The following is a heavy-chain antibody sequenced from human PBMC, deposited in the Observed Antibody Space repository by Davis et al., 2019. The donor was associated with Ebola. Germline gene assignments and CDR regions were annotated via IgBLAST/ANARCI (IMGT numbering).Heavy chain of an antibody. CDR2: ISGSGGNT. CDR3: AKARSGWYLVDY. CDR1: GFIFSNFA. D-gene: IGHD6-19*01. Sequence: GESLKISCAASGFIFSNFAMGWVRQAPGKGLEWVSVISGSGGNTYYADSVKGRFTISRDNSKNTLYLQMNSLRVEDTAVYYCAKARSGWYLVDYWGQGMLVTVSS. J-gene: IGHJ4*02. V-gene: IGHV3-23*01.